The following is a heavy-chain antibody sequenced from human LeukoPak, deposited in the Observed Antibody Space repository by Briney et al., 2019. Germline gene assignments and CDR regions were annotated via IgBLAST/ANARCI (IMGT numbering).Heavy chain of an antibody. V-gene: IGHV4-61*05. J-gene: IGHJ4*02. CDR2: IYYSGST. Sequence: SETLSLTCTVSGGSISSSSYYWGWIRQPPGKGLEWIGYIYYSGSTNYNPSLKSRVTISVDTSKNQFSLKLSSVTAADTAVYYCARILAVAAAGTFDYWGQGTLVTVSS. CDR3: ARILAVAAAGTFDY. CDR1: GGSISSSSYY. D-gene: IGHD6-13*01.